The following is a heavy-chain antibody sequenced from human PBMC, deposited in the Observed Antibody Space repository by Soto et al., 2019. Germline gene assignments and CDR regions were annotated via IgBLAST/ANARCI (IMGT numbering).Heavy chain of an antibody. CDR3: ARVGSSIAVRPFDY. D-gene: IGHD6-6*01. Sequence: GGSLRLSCAASGFTFSNYAMTWVRQTPGKGLEWVSEISGSGGTTYSADSVKGRFTISRDNSKNTLYLQMNSLRAEDTAVYYCARVGSSIAVRPFDYWGQGTLVTVSS. V-gene: IGHV3-23*01. J-gene: IGHJ4*02. CDR1: GFTFSNYA. CDR2: ISGSGGTT.